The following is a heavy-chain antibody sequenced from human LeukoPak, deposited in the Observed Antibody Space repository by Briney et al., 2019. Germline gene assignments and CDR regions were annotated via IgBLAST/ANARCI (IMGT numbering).Heavy chain of an antibody. J-gene: IGHJ4*02. Sequence: PSETLSLTCTVSGASMNSSGYYWGWIRQPPGKGLEWIGSHYYSGSTYYNPSLKSRVTISVDTSKNHFSLKLNSVTAADTAVYYCARHRAGYHLDWWGQGTLVTVSS. V-gene: IGHV4-39*01. CDR2: HYYSGST. D-gene: IGHD3-9*01. CDR1: GASMNSSGYY. CDR3: ARHRAGYHLDW.